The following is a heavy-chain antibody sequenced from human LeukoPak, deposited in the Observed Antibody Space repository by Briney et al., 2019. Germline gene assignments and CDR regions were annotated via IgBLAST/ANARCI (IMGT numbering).Heavy chain of an antibody. Sequence: GGSLRLSCAASGFTFDDYAMHWVRQAPGKGLEWVSGISWNSGTIAYADSVKGRFTISRDNAKNSLHLQMNSLRAEDTAVYYCAVTSYGSGSYADNWGQGTLVTVSS. CDR3: AVTSYGSGSYADN. V-gene: IGHV3-9*01. CDR1: GFTFDDYA. D-gene: IGHD3-10*01. CDR2: ISWNSGTI. J-gene: IGHJ4*02.